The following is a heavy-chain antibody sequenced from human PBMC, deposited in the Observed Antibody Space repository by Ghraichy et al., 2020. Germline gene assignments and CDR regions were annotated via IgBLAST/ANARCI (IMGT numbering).Heavy chain of an antibody. J-gene: IGHJ6*03. CDR2: IYYSGST. CDR3: ARERRPIVVVPAANYYYYMDV. CDR1: GGSISSSSYY. Sequence: SETLSLTCTVSGGSISSSSYYWGWIRQPPGKGLEWIGSIYYSGSTYYNPSLKSRVTISVDTSKNQFSLKLSSVTAADTAVYYCARERRPIVVVPAANYYYYMDVWGKGTTVTVSS. D-gene: IGHD2-2*01. V-gene: IGHV4-39*07.